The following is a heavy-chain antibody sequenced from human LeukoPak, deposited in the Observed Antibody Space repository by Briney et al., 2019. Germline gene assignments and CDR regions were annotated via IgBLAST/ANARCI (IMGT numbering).Heavy chain of an antibody. CDR2: MNPDGSTI. Sequence: GGSLRLSCAASGFSFSGSWMSWVRQLPGKGLEWLADMNPDGSTIVYVDSVKGRFTISRNNAKNSVYLQMDGLRAEDTAVYYCARDPLNGALDIWGQGTLVTVSS. J-gene: IGHJ3*02. CDR1: GFSFSGSW. V-gene: IGHV3-7*01. CDR3: ARDPLNGALDI.